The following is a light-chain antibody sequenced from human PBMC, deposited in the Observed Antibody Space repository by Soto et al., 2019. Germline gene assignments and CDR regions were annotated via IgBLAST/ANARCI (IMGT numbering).Light chain of an antibody. J-gene: IGKJ5*01. CDR1: QSVSTN. CDR2: AAS. V-gene: IGKV3-15*01. CDR3: QQYNDWSPIT. Sequence: EVLMTQSPATLSLSPGESATLSCRASQSVSTNLAWYQQKPGQAPRLLIYAASTRATGIPARFSGSGSGTEFTLTISSLLSEDFAVYYCQQYNDWSPITFGPGTRLEIK.